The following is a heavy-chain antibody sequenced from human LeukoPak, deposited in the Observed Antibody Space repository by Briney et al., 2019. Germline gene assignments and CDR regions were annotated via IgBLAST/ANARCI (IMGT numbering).Heavy chain of an antibody. CDR1: GFTFISKS. D-gene: IGHD1-26*01. Sequence: PGGPLGLSGPPPGFTFISKSRNGSARPQGRGRDWAPSISSSSSYIYYADSVKGRFTISRDNAKNSLYLQMNSLRAEDTAVYYCASGMGRGQVGATTGGINYWGQGTLVTVSS. J-gene: IGHJ4*02. CDR2: ISSSSSYI. CDR3: ASGMGRGQVGATTGGINY. V-gene: IGHV3-21*01.